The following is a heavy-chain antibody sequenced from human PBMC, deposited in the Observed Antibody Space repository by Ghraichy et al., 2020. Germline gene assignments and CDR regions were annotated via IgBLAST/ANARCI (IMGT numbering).Heavy chain of an antibody. J-gene: IGHJ4*01. Sequence: VANIKQDGGEKYYVDSVKGRFTISRDNAKNSVYLQMNSLRAEDTAVYYCARPEGYCSGGSCFPFHYWG. CDR3: ARPEGYCSGGSCFPFHY. CDR2: IKQDGGEK. D-gene: IGHD2-15*01. V-gene: IGHV3-7*01.